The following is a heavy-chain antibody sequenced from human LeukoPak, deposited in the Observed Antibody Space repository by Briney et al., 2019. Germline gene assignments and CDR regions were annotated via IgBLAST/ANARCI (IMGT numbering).Heavy chain of an antibody. CDR2: ISGSGGST. D-gene: IGHD5-18*01. CDR1: GFTFSSYA. Sequence: GGSLRLSCAASGFTFSSYAMSWVRQAPGKGLERVSAISGSGGSTYYAESVKGRFTISRDNSKNTLYLQLNSLRAEDTAVYYCAKGSLRGQLWFGYDYWGQGTLVTVSS. J-gene: IGHJ4*02. CDR3: AKGSLRGQLWFGYDY. V-gene: IGHV3-23*01.